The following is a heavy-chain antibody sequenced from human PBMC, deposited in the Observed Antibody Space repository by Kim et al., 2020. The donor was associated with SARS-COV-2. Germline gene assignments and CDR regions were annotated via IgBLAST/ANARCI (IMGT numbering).Heavy chain of an antibody. CDR2: INPSGGST. J-gene: IGHJ6*02. V-gene: IGHV1-46*01. D-gene: IGHD3-9*01. Sequence: ASVKVSCKASGYTFTSYYMHWVRQAPGQGLEWMGIINPSGGSTSYAQKFQGRVTMTRDTSTSTVYMELSSLRSEDTAVYYCARDSRYYDILTGYYNNYYYYGMDVWGQGTTVTVSS. CDR1: GYTFTSYY. CDR3: ARDSRYYDILTGYYNNYYYYGMDV.